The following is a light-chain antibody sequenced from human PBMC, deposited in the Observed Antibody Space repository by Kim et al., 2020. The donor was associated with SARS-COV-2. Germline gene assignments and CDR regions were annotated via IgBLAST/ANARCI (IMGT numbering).Light chain of an antibody. CDR1: SLRNYY. J-gene: IGLJ3*02. CDR3: YSRDKSGNHRV. Sequence: SSELTQDPAVSVALGQTVRITCQGDSLRNYYASWYQQKPGQAPLLVIYGRNNRPSGIPDRFSDSTSGNTASLTITGAQAEDEGDYYCYSRDKSGNHRVFGGGTQLTVL. CDR2: GRN. V-gene: IGLV3-19*01.